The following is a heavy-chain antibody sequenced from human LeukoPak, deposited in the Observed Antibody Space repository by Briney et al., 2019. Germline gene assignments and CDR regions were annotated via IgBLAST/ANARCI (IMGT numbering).Heavy chain of an antibody. J-gene: IGHJ4*02. CDR2: IYSGDST. V-gene: IGHV3-53*01. CDR3: ASGDSSSWYSFDY. CDR1: GFTVNNNY. Sequence: GGSLRLSCAASGFTVNNNYMNWVRQAPGKGLEWVSLIYSGDSTYYADSVKGRFIISRDNSKNTLYLQMNSLRAEDTAIYYCASGDSSSWYSFDYWGQGTLVTVSS. D-gene: IGHD6-13*01.